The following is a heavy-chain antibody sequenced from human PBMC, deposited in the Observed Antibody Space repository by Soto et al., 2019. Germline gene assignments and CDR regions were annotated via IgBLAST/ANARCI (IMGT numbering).Heavy chain of an antibody. V-gene: IGHV3-23*01. D-gene: IGHD2-8*01. CDR1: GFIFSDFG. J-gene: IGHJ4*02. CDR2: ISGSAATT. Sequence: GGSLRLSCAGSGFIFSDFGMSWVRHAPGKGLEWVSSISGSAATTSYADSVKGRFTISRDNSKNTLYLQMNILRAEDTAVYYCSKLPKIWATMYDLGYWGQGTMVTVSS. CDR3: SKLPKIWATMYDLGY.